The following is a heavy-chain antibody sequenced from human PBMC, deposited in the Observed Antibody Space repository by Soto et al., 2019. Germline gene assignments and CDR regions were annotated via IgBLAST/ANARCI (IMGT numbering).Heavy chain of an antibody. CDR3: ARASRYYGSGLSGFYS. Sequence: QVQLVQSGAEVEKPGSSVKVSCKASGGSLNSHAFSWVRRAPGQGXXXMGKIVPVLDTPNDAQKFQGRLTITADESTSTVYIELSSLTSEDTAVYYCARASRYYGSGLSGFYSWGQGTLVTVSS. V-gene: IGHV1-69*11. CDR1: GGSLNSHA. J-gene: IGHJ5*01. CDR2: IVPVLDTP. D-gene: IGHD3-10*01.